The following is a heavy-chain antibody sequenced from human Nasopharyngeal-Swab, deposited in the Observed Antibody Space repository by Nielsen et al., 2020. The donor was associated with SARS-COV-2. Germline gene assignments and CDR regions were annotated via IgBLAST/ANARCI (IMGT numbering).Heavy chain of an antibody. CDR2: IYPGDSDT. Sequence: ESLKISCTGSGYSFTSCWIGWVRQMPGKGLEWMGIIYPGDSDTRYSPSFQGQVTISADKSISTAYLQWSSLKASDTAMYYCARRVGYCSGGSCYFDYWGQGTLVTVSS. V-gene: IGHV5-51*01. CDR1: GYSFTSCW. CDR3: ARRVGYCSGGSCYFDY. J-gene: IGHJ4*02. D-gene: IGHD2-15*01.